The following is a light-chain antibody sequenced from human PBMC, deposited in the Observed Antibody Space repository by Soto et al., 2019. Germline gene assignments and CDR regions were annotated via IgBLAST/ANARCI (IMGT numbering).Light chain of an antibody. V-gene: IGKV1-39*01. CDR3: QQTYNVPLT. Sequence: DIQMTQSPSSLSASVGDRVTITCRASQSVRNYLNWYQQKPGKAPKLLIHSISTLQSGVPSRFSGRGSGTDFTLSISSLQSDDFATYYCQQTYNVPLTFGGGTKVEIK. CDR2: SIS. J-gene: IGKJ4*01. CDR1: QSVRNY.